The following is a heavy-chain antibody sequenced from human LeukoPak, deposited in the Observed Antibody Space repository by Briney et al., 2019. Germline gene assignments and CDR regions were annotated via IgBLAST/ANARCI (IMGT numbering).Heavy chain of an antibody. CDR1: GYTLTNYY. CDR2: INPSGDST. V-gene: IGHV1-46*01. CDR3: ARDKKEDTAMVYFFDY. Sequence: ASVKVSCKASGYTLTNYYIHWVRQAPGQGLEWMGIINPSGDSTSYAQKFQGRVTMTRDMSTTTFYMELSSLRSEDTAVYYCARDKKEDTAMVYFFDYWGQGTLVTVSS. D-gene: IGHD5-18*01. J-gene: IGHJ4*02.